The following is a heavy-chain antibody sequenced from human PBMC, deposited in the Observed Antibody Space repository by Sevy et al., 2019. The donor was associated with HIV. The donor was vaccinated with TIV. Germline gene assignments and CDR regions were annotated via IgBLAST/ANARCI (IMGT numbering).Heavy chain of an antibody. CDR3: VIPFSGGGGGY. CDR1: GFTFSTYA. Sequence: GGSLRLSCAGSGFTFSTYAMHWVRQTPGRGLEWVSTISYDGFNKYYRDSVKGRFAISRDNSKNTQYLQMNSMGVEDTAVYYCVIPFSGGGGGYWGEGTVVTVS. D-gene: IGHD2-21*01. CDR2: ISYDGFNK. J-gene: IGHJ4*02. V-gene: IGHV3-30*09.